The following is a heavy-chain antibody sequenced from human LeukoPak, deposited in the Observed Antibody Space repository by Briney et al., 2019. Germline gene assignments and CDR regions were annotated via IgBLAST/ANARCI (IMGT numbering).Heavy chain of an antibody. CDR1: GFTFSIYA. CDR3: AKGSVVTVTTVGPDY. Sequence: GGSLRLSCAASGFTFSIYAMSWVRQAPGKGLEWVSAISDSGDAAYYADSVKGRFTISRDNSKNTLYLQMNSLRAEDTAVYYCAKGSVVTVTTVGPDYWGQGTLVTVSS. CDR2: ISDSGDAA. V-gene: IGHV3-23*01. J-gene: IGHJ4*02. D-gene: IGHD4-17*01.